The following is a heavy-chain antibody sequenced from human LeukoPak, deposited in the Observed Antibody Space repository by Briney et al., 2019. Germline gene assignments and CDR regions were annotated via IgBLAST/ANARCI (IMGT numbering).Heavy chain of an antibody. CDR1: GGSISGYF. J-gene: IGHJ5*02. V-gene: IGHV4-59*01. Sequence: SQTLSLTCTVSGGSISGYFWTWIRQPPGKGLEWIGYSYYTGNTNYNPSLKSRVTISIDTSKNHFSLNVNSVTAADAAMYYCVRSKSGAYGWFDPWGPGTLVTVSS. D-gene: IGHD2-15*01. CDR2: SYYTGNT. CDR3: VRSKSGAYGWFDP.